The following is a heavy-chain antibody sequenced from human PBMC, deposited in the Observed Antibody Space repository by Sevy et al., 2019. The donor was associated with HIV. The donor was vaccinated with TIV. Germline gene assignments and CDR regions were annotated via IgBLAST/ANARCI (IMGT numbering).Heavy chain of an antibody. D-gene: IGHD6-13*01. CDR3: ARGPTKYSSSTSVCYFDY. CDR2: IWYDGSNK. J-gene: IGHJ4*02. V-gene: IGHV3-33*01. Sequence: GGSLRLSCAASGFTFSSYGMHWVRQAPGKGLEWVAVIWYDGSNKYYADSVKGRFTISRDNSKNTLYLQMNSLRAEDTAVYYCARGPTKYSSSTSVCYFDYWGQGTLVTVSS. CDR1: GFTFSSYG.